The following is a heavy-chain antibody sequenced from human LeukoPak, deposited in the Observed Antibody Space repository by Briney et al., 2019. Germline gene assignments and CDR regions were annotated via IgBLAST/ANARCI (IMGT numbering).Heavy chain of an antibody. CDR3: ARDPAHYDSSGYLVY. Sequence: SVKVSCKASGGTFSSYAISWVRQAPGQGLEWMGRIIPILGIANYAQKFQGRVTITADKSTSTAYMELSSLRAEDTAVYYCARDPAHYDSSGYLVYWGQGTLVTVSS. D-gene: IGHD3-22*01. CDR2: IIPILGIA. CDR1: GGTFSSYA. V-gene: IGHV1-69*04. J-gene: IGHJ4*02.